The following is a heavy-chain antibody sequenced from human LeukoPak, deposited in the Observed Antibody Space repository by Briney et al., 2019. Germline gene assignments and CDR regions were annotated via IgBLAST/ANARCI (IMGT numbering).Heavy chain of an antibody. Sequence: ASVKVSCKASGYTFTGYYMHWVRQAPGQGLEWMGWINPNSGGTNYAQKFQGRVTITMDTSISTAYMELSSLRSEDTAVYFCARGWDYDILTGYQRRYNYYGMDVWGQGTTVTVSS. CDR3: ARGWDYDILTGYQRRYNYYGMDV. CDR2: INPNSGGT. V-gene: IGHV1-2*02. D-gene: IGHD3-9*01. J-gene: IGHJ6*02. CDR1: GYTFTGYY.